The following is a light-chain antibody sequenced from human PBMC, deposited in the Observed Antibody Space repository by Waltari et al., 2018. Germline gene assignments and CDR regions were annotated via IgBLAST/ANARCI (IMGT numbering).Light chain of an antibody. Sequence: QMTQSPSTVSASIGDTVTTTCRASQTINAWLAWYQQKPGKAPELLIYESSKLEVGVPSRFSGTASGTEFTLTISSLQPDDFATYYCQQYKSYWSFGQGTKVEIK. J-gene: IGKJ1*01. CDR1: QTINAW. V-gene: IGKV1-5*03. CDR3: QQYKSYWS. CDR2: ESS.